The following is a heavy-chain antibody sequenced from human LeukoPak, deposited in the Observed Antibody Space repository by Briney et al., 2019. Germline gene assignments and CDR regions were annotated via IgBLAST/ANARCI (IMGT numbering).Heavy chain of an antibody. Sequence: GESLKISFKGSGYSFTSYWISWVRQMPGKGLEWMGRIDPSDSYTNYSPSFQGHVTISADKSISTAYLQWSSLKASDTAMYYCARPVAENYGMDVWGQGTTVTVS. CDR1: GYSFTSYW. D-gene: IGHD6-19*01. CDR2: IDPSDSYT. V-gene: IGHV5-10-1*01. J-gene: IGHJ6*02. CDR3: ARPVAENYGMDV.